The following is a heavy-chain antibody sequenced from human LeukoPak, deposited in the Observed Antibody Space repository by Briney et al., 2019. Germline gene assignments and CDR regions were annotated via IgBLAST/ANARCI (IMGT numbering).Heavy chain of an antibody. Sequence: SETLSLTCTVSGGTLSSYYWSWIRQPPGQVLEWIGYINYSGATNANPSLKSRVTISVDTSRNQFSLKLSSVTAGDTAVYYCARLGRDYDILTGYYHPPLWGQGTLVTVSS. V-gene: IGHV4-59*08. J-gene: IGHJ4*02. CDR1: GGTLSSYY. CDR3: ARLGRDYDILTGYYHPPL. CDR2: INYSGAT. D-gene: IGHD3-9*01.